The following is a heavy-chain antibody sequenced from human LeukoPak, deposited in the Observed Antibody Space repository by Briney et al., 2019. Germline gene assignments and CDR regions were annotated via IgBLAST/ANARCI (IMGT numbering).Heavy chain of an antibody. D-gene: IGHD3-22*01. J-gene: IGHJ4*02. CDR3: AXGGSDYYXXSGYYSHFDY. CDR1: GGTFSSYA. Sequence: SVKVSCKASGGTFSSYAISWVRQAPGQGLEWMGGIIPIFGTANYAQKFQGRVTITTDESTSTAYMELSSLRSEDTAVYYCAXGGSDYYXXSGYYSHFDYWGQGTLVTVSS. V-gene: IGHV1-69*05. CDR2: IIPIFGTA.